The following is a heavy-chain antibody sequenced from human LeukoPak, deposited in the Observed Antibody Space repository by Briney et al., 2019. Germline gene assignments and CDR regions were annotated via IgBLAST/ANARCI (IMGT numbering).Heavy chain of an antibody. J-gene: IGHJ4*02. CDR3: ARGFAGIIDY. CDR1: GGSISNKY. V-gene: IGHV4-59*08. Sequence: SETLSLTCTVSGGSISNKYWSWIRQPPGKGLEWIGYIYYSGSTNYNPSLKSRVTILVDTSKNQFSLKLSSVTAADTAVYYCARGFAGIIDYWGQGTLVTVSS. CDR2: IYYSGST. D-gene: IGHD3-10*01.